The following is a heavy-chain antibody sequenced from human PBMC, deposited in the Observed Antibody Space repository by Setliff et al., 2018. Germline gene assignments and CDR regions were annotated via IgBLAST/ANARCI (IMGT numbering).Heavy chain of an antibody. Sequence: SCAASGFTFSTYSMHWVRQAPGKGLEWVSSISPSSIYIYYADSVKGRFTISRDNAKNSLYLQMNSLGAEDTAVYYCARSPANGGHDAFDVWGQGTMVTVSS. CDR1: GFTFSTYS. J-gene: IGHJ3*01. V-gene: IGHV3-21*01. CDR2: ISPSSIYI. CDR3: ARSPANGGHDAFDV. D-gene: IGHD6-25*01.